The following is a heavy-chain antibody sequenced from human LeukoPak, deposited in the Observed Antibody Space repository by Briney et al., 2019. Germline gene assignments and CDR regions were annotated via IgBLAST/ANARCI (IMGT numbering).Heavy chain of an antibody. Sequence: SETLSLTCSVSGGSMSSYYWSWVRQPPGKGLEWIGYIYYTGSTNYNPSLKSRVTISVDTSKNQFSLKLSSVTAADTAVYYCAGRYSYGYVGYWGQGTLVTVSS. V-gene: IGHV4-59*01. D-gene: IGHD5-18*01. CDR3: AGRYSYGYVGY. J-gene: IGHJ4*02. CDR2: IYYTGST. CDR1: GGSMSSYY.